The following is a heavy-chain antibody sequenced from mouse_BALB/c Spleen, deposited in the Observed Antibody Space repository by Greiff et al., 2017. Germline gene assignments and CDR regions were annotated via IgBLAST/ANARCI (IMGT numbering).Heavy chain of an antibody. CDR2: INPSNGRT. J-gene: IGHJ3*01. CDR1: GYTFTSYW. D-gene: IGHD2-1*01. V-gene: IGHV1S81*02. CDR3: ARYGNWFAY. Sequence: QVQLQQPGAELVKPGASVKLSCKASGYTFTSYWMHWVKQRPGQGLEWIGEINPSNGRTNYNEKFKSKATLTVDKSSSTAYMQLSSLTSEDSAVYYCARYGNWFAYWGQGTLVTVSA.